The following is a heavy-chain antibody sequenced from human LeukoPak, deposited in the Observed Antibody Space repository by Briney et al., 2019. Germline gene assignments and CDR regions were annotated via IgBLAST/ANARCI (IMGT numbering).Heavy chain of an antibody. CDR1: GFTFSTYS. CDR2: ISSSSRTI. CDR3: ARDYYDSSGYFYPNAFDI. J-gene: IGHJ3*02. Sequence: TGGSLRLSCAASGFTFSTYSMNWVRQAPGEGVEGVSYISSSSRTIYYADSVKGRFTISSDNDKNSLYLQMNSLTDEDTAVYYCARDYYDSSGYFYPNAFDIWGQGTMVTVSS. D-gene: IGHD3-22*01. V-gene: IGHV3-48*02.